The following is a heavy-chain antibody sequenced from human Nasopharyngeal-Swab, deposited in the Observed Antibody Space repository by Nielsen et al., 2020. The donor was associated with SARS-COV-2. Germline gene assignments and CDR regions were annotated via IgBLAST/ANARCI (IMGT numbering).Heavy chain of an antibody. CDR3: ARGRGGGYDPWGYYYYDMDV. D-gene: IGHD5-12*01. V-gene: IGHV3-21*01. J-gene: IGHJ6*02. CDR1: GFTFSTYS. Sequence: GGSLRLSCAASGFTFSTYSMNWVRQAPGKGLEWVSSISTSSSYIYYADSVKGRFTISRDNPKNSLYLQMNSLRAEDTAVYYCARGRGGGYDPWGYYYYDMDVWGHGTTVTVSS. CDR2: ISTSSSYI.